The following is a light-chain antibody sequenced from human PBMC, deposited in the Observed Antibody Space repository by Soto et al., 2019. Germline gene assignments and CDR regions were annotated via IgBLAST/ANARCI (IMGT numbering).Light chain of an antibody. V-gene: IGKV1-39*01. J-gene: IGKJ4*01. CDR1: QSISKY. CDR2: AAS. CDR3: HQSKSAPPLT. Sequence: IQMTQSPSSLSASVGDRVTITCRASQSISKYLNWYQQKPGKAPKLLIYAASSLHSGVPSRFSGRESGTDFPLPIGSLQPEDLAPSSGHQSKSAPPLTFGGGTNVEF.